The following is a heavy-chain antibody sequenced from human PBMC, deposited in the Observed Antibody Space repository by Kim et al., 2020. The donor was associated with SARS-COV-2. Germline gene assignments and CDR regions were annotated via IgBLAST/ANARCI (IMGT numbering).Heavy chain of an antibody. Sequence: GGSLRLSCAASGFTFSSYAMSWVRQAPGKGLEWVSAISGSGGNTYYADSVKGRFTISRDNSKNTLYLQTNSLRAEDTAVYYCAKGPRGGSRGYFDYWGQGILVTVSS. CDR1: GFTFSSYA. CDR2: ISGSGGNT. CDR3: AKGPRGGSRGYFDY. D-gene: IGHD5-12*01. V-gene: IGHV3-23*01. J-gene: IGHJ4*02.